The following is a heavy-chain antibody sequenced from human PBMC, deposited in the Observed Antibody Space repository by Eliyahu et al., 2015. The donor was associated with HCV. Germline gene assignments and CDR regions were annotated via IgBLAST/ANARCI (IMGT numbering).Heavy chain of an antibody. CDR3: ARWANVDIMTTIFFSPKDPLDF. D-gene: IGHD5-12*01. CDR1: GFTFTTYK. J-gene: IGHJ4*02. CDR2: INADNGNT. V-gene: IGHV1-3*01. Sequence: QIQLVQSGAEVKKPGASVKISCKASGFTFTTYKIHWVRQAPGQRLEWMGWINADNGNTKYSQTFQGRVAITADTSASTAYMELSSLSSEDTAVYYCARWANVDIMTTIFFSPKDPLDFWGQGTLVTVSS.